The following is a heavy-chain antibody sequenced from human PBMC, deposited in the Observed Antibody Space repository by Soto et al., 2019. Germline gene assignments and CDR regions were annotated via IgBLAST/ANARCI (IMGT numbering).Heavy chain of an antibody. V-gene: IGHV3-7*01. Sequence: EVQLVESGGGLVQPGGSLRLSCAASGFTFSSYWMSWVRQAPGKGLEWVANIKQDGSEKYYVDSVKGRFTISRDNDKSSLYLQMNSLRAEDTAVYYCAREGCSGGSCYSADAFDIWGQGTMVTVSS. CDR1: GFTFSSYW. J-gene: IGHJ3*02. CDR2: IKQDGSEK. CDR3: AREGCSGGSCYSADAFDI. D-gene: IGHD2-15*01.